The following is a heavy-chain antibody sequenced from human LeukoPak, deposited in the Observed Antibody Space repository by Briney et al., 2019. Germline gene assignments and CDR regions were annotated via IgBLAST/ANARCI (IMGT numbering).Heavy chain of an antibody. CDR3: ARDPGAGTTGGDY. J-gene: IGHJ4*02. Sequence: GGSLRLSCAASGFTVSSNYMSWVRQAPGKGLEWVSSISSGSSYIYYADSVKGRFTISRDNTKNSLYLQMNSLRAEDTAVYYCARDPGAGTTGGDYWGQGTLVTVSS. D-gene: IGHD1-1*01. V-gene: IGHV3-21*01. CDR2: ISSGSSYI. CDR1: GFTVSSNY.